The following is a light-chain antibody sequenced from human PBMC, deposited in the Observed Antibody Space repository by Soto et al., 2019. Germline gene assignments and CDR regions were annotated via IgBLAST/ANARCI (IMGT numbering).Light chain of an antibody. J-gene: IGKJ3*01. Sequence: EIVLTQSPATLSLSPGERATLSCRASQSVSSYLAGYQQKPGQAPRLLIYDASNRATGIAARFSGSGSGTDFTLTISSLEPEDFAVYYCKQRSNWPGFTFGPGTKVDIK. CDR1: QSVSSY. CDR3: KQRSNWPGFT. V-gene: IGKV3-11*01. CDR2: DAS.